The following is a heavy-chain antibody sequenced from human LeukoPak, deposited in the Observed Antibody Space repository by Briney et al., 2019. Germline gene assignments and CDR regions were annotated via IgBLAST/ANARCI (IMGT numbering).Heavy chain of an antibody. V-gene: IGHV4-34*01. Sequence: SETLSLTCAVYGGSFSGYYWSWIRQPPGKGLEWIGEINHSGSTNSNPSLKSRVTVSVDTSKNQFSLKLTSVTAADTAVYYCAREKRENNYFWGSYRPSEWELRYFDYWGQGTLVTVSS. D-gene: IGHD3-16*02. CDR2: INHSGST. CDR1: GGSFSGYY. CDR3: AREKRENNYFWGSYRPSEWELRYFDY. J-gene: IGHJ4*02.